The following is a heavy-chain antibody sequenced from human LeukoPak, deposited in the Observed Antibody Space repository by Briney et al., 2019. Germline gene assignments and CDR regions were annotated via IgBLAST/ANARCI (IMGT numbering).Heavy chain of an antibody. CDR1: GGSISSSY. J-gene: IGHJ3*02. CDR3: AREGMIATGREPAEI. CDR2: IYYSGST. V-gene: IGHV4-59*01. Sequence: SETLSLACSVSGGSISSSYWSWIRQAPGKGLEWIGQIYYSGSTNYNPSLKSRVTISVDTSKNQFSLKLSSATAADTAVYYCAREGMIATGREPAEIWGQGTMVTVSS. D-gene: IGHD3-22*01.